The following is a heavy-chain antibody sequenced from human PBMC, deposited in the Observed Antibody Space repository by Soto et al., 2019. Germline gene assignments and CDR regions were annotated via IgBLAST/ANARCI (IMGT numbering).Heavy chain of an antibody. D-gene: IGHD3-22*01. V-gene: IGHV3-74*01. CDR3: ARSMIVVVDAFDI. CDR1: GFTFSSYW. Sequence: GGSLRLSCAASGFTFSSYWMHWVRQAPGKGLVWVSRINSDGSSTSYADSVKGRFTISRDNAKNTLYLQMNSLRAEDTAVYYCARSMIVVVDAFDIWGQGTMVNVS. J-gene: IGHJ3*02. CDR2: INSDGSST.